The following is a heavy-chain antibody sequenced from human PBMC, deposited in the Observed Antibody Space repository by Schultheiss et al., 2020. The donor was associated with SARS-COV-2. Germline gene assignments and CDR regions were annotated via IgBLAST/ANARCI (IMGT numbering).Heavy chain of an antibody. CDR2: IRSKANSYAT. J-gene: IGHJ4*02. D-gene: IGHD6-13*01. V-gene: IGHV3-73*01. CDR1: GFTFSSYA. CDR3: TKGAAGTVY. Sequence: GGSLRLSCAASGFTFSSYAMSWVRQASGKGLEWVGRIRSKANSYATAYAASVKGRFTISRDDSKNTAYLQMNSLKTEDTAVYYCTKGAAGTVYWGQGTLVTVSS.